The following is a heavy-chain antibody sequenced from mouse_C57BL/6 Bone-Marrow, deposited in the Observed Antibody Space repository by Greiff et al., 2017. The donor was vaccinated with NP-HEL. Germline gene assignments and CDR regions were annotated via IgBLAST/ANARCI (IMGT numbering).Heavy chain of an antibody. D-gene: IGHD1-1*01. J-gene: IGHJ3*01. V-gene: IGHV1-50*01. CDR2: IDPSDSYT. Sequence: QVQLQQPGAELVKPGASVKLSCKASGYTFTTYWMRWVKQRPGQGLEWIGEIDPSDSYTNYNQKFKGKATLPVDTSSSTANMQLSSLTSEDSAVNYCARKAYYGRSYEVAYWGQGTLVTVSA. CDR1: GYTFTTYW. CDR3: ARKAYYGRSYEVAY.